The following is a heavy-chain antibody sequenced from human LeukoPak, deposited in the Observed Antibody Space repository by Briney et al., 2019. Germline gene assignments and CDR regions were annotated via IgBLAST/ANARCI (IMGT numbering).Heavy chain of an antibody. CDR3: ARFLFGTKFYFDF. CDR2: INPNNGDT. Sequence: ASVKVSCKASGYTFSAYYIHWVRQAPGHGLAWMGWINPNNGDTVYAQRFQGRVTMSRDTSISTAYMELTGLRFDDTAVYYCARFLFGTKFYFDFWGQGTLVTVSS. V-gene: IGHV1-2*02. D-gene: IGHD1-7*01. J-gene: IGHJ4*02. CDR1: GYTFSAYY.